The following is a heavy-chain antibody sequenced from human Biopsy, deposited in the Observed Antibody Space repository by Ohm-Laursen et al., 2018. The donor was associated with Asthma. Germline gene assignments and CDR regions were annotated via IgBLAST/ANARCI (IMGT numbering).Heavy chain of an antibody. CDR1: GYTFISYA. D-gene: IGHD6-13*01. CDR3: ARGQKSAGDRWFDP. CDR2: INPNSGAT. V-gene: IGHV1-2*06. Sequence: ATVKISCKTSGYTFISYAIHWVRQAPGQGLEWMGRINPNSGATNYAQKFQGRVTMTRDTSISTAYMEVSRLRSDDTAVYYCARGQKSAGDRWFDPWGQGTLVTVSS. J-gene: IGHJ5*02.